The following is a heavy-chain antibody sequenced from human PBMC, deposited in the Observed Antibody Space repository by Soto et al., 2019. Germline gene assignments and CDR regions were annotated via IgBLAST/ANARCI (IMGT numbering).Heavy chain of an antibody. J-gene: IGHJ4*02. CDR2: IYYSGST. Sequence: PSETLSLTCTVSGGSISSSSYYWGWIRQPPGKGLEWIGSIYYSGSTYYNPSLKSRVTISVDTSKNQFSLKLSSVTAADTAVYYCARRGEMATIGVPSDYWGQGTLVTVSS. D-gene: IGHD5-12*01. V-gene: IGHV4-39*01. CDR1: GGSISSSSYY. CDR3: ARRGEMATIGVPSDY.